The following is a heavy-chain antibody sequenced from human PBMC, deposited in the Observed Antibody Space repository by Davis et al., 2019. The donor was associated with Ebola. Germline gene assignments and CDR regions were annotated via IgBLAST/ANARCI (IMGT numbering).Heavy chain of an antibody. CDR2: ISISSSTT. D-gene: IGHD3-10*01. Sequence: GESLKISCAASGFSFSTYSMNWVRQAPGKGLEWISYISISSSTTYYADSVKGRFTISRDDAKNSLYLQMNSLRAEDTAVYYCARGLYYGSGHFDYWGQGTLVTVSS. V-gene: IGHV3-48*01. CDR3: ARGLYYGSGHFDY. J-gene: IGHJ4*02. CDR1: GFSFSTYS.